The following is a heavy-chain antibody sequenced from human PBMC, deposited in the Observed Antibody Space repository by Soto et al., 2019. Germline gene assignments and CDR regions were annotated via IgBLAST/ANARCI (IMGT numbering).Heavy chain of an antibody. J-gene: IGHJ3*02. D-gene: IGHD3-22*01. V-gene: IGHV3-64D*06. CDR1: RFTFSSYA. Sequence: AGGSLRLSCLASRFTFSSYAMHWVRQAPGKGLEYVSSISSNGDSTYYADSVKGRFTISRDNSKNTMYLQMSSLRAEDTAVYYCVKYYYDSSGYYGLNAFDIWGQGTMVTVSS. CDR2: ISSNGDST. CDR3: VKYYYDSSGYYGLNAFDI.